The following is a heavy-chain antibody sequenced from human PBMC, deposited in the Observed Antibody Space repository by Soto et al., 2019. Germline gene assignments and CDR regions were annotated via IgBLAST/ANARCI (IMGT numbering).Heavy chain of an antibody. J-gene: IGHJ4*02. CDR3: AREYSSGWSKD. V-gene: IGHV1-8*01. Sequence: QVQLVQSGAEVKQPGASVKVSCKASGYTFTSYDINWVRQATGQGLEWMGWMNPNSGNTGYVEKFQGIVTMTRNTSISTAYMELSRLRYEDTAVYYCAREYSSGWSKDWGQGTLVTVSS. D-gene: IGHD6-19*01. CDR1: GYTFTSYD. CDR2: MNPNSGNT.